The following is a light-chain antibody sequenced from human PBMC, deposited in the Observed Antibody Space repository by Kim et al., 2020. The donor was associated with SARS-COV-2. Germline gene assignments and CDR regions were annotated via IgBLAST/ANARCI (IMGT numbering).Light chain of an antibody. CDR2: RAS. CDR1: QSLSSPY. CDR3: QQYDSPPVT. V-gene: IGKV3-20*01. J-gene: IGKJ3*01. Sequence: IVLTQSPGTLSLSPGERATLSCRASQSLSSPYLAWYQQRHGQAPRLLISRASLLATGVPDRFSGSGSGTDFTLTISRVEPEDFAMYYCQQYDSPPVTFGPGTKVDIK.